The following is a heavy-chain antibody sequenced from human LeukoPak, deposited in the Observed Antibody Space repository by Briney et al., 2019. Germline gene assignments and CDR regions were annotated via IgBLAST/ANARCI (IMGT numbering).Heavy chain of an antibody. CDR1: GFTFSIYG. CDR2: ISYDGSNE. Sequence: GGSLRLSCAASGFTFSIYGMHWVRQAPGKGLEWVAVISYDGSNEYYADSVKGRFTISRDNSKNTLYLQMNSLRAEDTAVYYCARAPTGIAVADWGYYFDYWGQGTLVTVSS. CDR3: ARAPTGIAVADWGYYFDY. J-gene: IGHJ4*02. D-gene: IGHD6-19*01. V-gene: IGHV3-30*19.